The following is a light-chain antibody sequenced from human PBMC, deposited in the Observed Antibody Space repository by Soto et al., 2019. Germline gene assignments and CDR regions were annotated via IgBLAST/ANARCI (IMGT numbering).Light chain of an antibody. J-gene: IGKJ1*01. Sequence: IVLALSPGPLSVSNGESSSLSCRASQGVSSSFLAWYQQKAGQAPRLLIYGASRRATGIPDRFSGSGSGTDFTLTISRLEPEDFAVYYCQQYVISPSAFGQGTRLEIK. CDR2: GAS. CDR1: QGVSSSF. V-gene: IGKV3-20*01. CDR3: QQYVISPSA.